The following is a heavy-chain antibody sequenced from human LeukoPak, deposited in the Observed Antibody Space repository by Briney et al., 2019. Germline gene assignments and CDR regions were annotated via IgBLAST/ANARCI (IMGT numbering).Heavy chain of an antibody. Sequence: GASVKLSCKASRGTFTSYAISWGRPGPGQGLEWRGRIIPILGIANYAQKFQGRVTITADKSTSTAHMELSSLRSEDTAVYYCARVSPNSGYDSTEYWGQGTLVTVSS. D-gene: IGHD5-12*01. J-gene: IGHJ4*02. CDR3: ARVSPNSGYDSTEY. CDR1: RGTFTSYA. CDR2: IIPILGIA. V-gene: IGHV1-69*04.